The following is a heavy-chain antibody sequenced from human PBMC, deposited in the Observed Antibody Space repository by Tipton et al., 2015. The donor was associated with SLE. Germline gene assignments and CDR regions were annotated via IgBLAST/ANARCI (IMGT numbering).Heavy chain of an antibody. D-gene: IGHD4-17*01. J-gene: IGHJ4*02. Sequence: QVQLVQSGAEVKKPGASVKVSCKASGYIFTNYDIIWVRQAPGQGLEWMGWISAYSGNAKFAQKFQDRVTMTTDTSTSTAHLDLRSLRSDDTAVYYCARDPGTVTPPDYWGQGTLVTVSS. CDR2: ISAYSGNA. CDR3: ARDPGTVTPPDY. CDR1: GYIFTNYD. V-gene: IGHV1-18*01.